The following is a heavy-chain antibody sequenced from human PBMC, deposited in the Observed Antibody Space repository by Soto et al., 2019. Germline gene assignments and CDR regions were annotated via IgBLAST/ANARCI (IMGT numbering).Heavy chain of an antibody. Sequence: SVKVSCKASGGTFSSYAISWVRQAPGQGLEWMGGIIPIFGTANYAQKFQGRVTITADESTSTAYMELSSLRSEDTAVYYCVLWSGYYTVTWFDPWGQGTLVTVSS. CDR1: GGTFSSYA. V-gene: IGHV1-69*13. CDR3: VLWSGYYTVTWFDP. CDR2: IIPIFGTA. D-gene: IGHD3-3*01. J-gene: IGHJ5*02.